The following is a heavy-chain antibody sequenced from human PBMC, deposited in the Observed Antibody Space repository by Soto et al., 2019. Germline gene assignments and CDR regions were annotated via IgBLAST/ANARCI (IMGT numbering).Heavy chain of an antibody. D-gene: IGHD3-10*01. CDR1: GGTFSSYA. J-gene: IGHJ4*02. V-gene: IGHV1-69*13. Sequence: SEKVSCKASGGTFSSYAISWVRQAPGQGLEWMGGIIPIFGTANYAQKFQGRVTITADESTSTAYMELSSLRSEDTAVYYCAREGGSFLTPGYYFDYWGQGTLVTVSS. CDR2: IIPIFGTA. CDR3: AREGGSFLTPGYYFDY.